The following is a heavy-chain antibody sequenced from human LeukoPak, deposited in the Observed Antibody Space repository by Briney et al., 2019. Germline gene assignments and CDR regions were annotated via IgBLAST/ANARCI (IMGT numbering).Heavy chain of an antibody. V-gene: IGHV3-23*01. CDR3: AKDPPLPYYYDSSGYALGFDY. J-gene: IGHJ4*02. CDR1: GFTFSSYA. Sequence: GGSLRLSCAASGFTFSSYAMSWVRQAPGKGLEWVSAISGGGGSTYYADSVKGRFTISGDNSKNTLYLQMNSLRAEDTAVYYCAKDPPLPYYYDSSGYALGFDYWGQGTLVTVSS. D-gene: IGHD3-22*01. CDR2: ISGGGGST.